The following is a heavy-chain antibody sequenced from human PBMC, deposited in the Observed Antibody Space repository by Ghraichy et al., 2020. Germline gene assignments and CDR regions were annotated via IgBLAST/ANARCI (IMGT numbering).Heavy chain of an antibody. Sequence: ASVKVSCKASGYTFTTYAMHWMRQAPGHRLEWKGWINVANGNTKYSQKFQGRLTLTSDTSVSTAYMDLTSLRFEDTAVYYCARVLGSVTGTAEDYWGQGTLVTVSS. CDR3: ARVLGSVTGTAEDY. V-gene: IGHV1-3*01. CDR2: INVANGNT. J-gene: IGHJ4*02. CDR1: GYTFTTYA. D-gene: IGHD1-7*01.